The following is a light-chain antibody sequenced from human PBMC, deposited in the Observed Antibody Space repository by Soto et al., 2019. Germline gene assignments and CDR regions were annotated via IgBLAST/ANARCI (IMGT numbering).Light chain of an antibody. CDR3: QQPYKWPLT. CDR1: QSVISN. V-gene: IGKV3-15*01. J-gene: IGKJ4*01. CDR2: DAS. Sequence: RQSPGSLYVSPGERATLSCWASQSVISNLAWYQQKPGQTPRLLIYDASTRATGIPARLSGSGSGTEFTPTISRLASQDFAVYYRQQPYKWPLTFGGGTKVDIK.